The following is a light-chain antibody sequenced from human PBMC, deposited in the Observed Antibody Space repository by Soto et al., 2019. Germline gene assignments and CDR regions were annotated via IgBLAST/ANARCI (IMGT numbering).Light chain of an antibody. CDR3: QHYNSYSEA. V-gene: IGKV1-5*03. Sequence: DIQMTQSPTSLSSSLADLVTITCRASQTISSWLAWYQQKPGKAPKLLIYKASTLKSGVPSRFSGSGSGTEFTLTISSLQPDDFATYYCQHYNSYSEAFGQGTKVDI. J-gene: IGKJ1*01. CDR2: KAS. CDR1: QTISSW.